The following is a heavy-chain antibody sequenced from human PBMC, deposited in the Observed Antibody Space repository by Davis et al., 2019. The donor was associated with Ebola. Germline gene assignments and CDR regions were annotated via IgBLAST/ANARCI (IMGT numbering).Heavy chain of an antibody. CDR2: IIPIFGTA. CDR3: ARDDYYDSSGYSLLDY. Sequence: AASVKVSCKASGGTFSSYAISWVRQAPGQGLEWMGGIIPIFGTANYAQKFQGRVTITADKSTSTAYMELRSLRSDDTAVYYCARDDYYDSSGYSLLDYWGQGTLVTVSS. CDR1: GGTFSSYA. V-gene: IGHV1-69*06. D-gene: IGHD3-22*01. J-gene: IGHJ4*02.